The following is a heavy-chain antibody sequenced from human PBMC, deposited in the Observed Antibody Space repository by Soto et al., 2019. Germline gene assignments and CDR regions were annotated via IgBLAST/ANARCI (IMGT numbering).Heavy chain of an antibody. V-gene: IGHV3-23*01. CDR1: GFTFSSDA. Sequence: PGGSLRLSCAASGFTFSSDAMSWVRQAPGKGLEWVSAISGSGGSTYYADSVKGRFTISRDNSKNTLYLQMNSLRAEDTAVYYCAKDMVEVAARKAFDYWGQGTLVTVSS. D-gene: IGHD2-15*01. CDR3: AKDMVEVAARKAFDY. CDR2: ISGSGGST. J-gene: IGHJ4*02.